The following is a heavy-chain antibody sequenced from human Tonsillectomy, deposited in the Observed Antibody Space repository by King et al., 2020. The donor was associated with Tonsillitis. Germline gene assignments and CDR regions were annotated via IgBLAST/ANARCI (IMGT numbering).Heavy chain of an antibody. V-gene: IGHV3-48*01. CDR1: AFPFSSYA. J-gene: IGHJ3*02. CDR2: ITNSGEII. CDR3: VRDHMYAFDI. Sequence: VQLVESGGGLVQPGGSLRLSCAASAFPFSSYAMNWVRQAPGTGLEWISYITNSGEIIHYVDSGKGRFTISSDNAKNSLYLQMNSLRVDDTAVYYCVRDHMYAFDIWGQGTMVTVSS.